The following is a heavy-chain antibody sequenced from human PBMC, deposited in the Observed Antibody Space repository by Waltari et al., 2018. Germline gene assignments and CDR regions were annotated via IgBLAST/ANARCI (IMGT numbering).Heavy chain of an antibody. CDR2: VSYSGAT. Sequence: QLQLQESGPRLVKPSETLSLTCTVSGVPITSTRHDWAWIRQAPGQGLEWIGTVSYSGATYISPSLKSRVSVSRDTSKNQLSLILGSVTAADMAVYYCATYIGASVGTAAFDVWGQGTMVTVSS. J-gene: IGHJ3*01. CDR1: GVPITSTRHD. V-gene: IGHV4-39*01. CDR3: ATYIGASVGTAAFDV. D-gene: IGHD5-12*01.